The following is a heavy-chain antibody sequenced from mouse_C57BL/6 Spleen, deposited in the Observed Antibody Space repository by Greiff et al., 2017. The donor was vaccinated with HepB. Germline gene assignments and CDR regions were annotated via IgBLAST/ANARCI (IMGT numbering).Heavy chain of an antibody. Sequence: QVHVKQSGAELVKPGASVKLSCKASGYTFTSYWMQWVKQRPGQGLEWIGEIDPSDSYTNYNQKFKGKATLTVDTSSSTAYMQLSSLTSEDSAVYYCARRGSSYDFDYWGKGTTLTFSS. CDR2: IDPSDSYT. D-gene: IGHD1-1*01. V-gene: IGHV1-50*01. J-gene: IGHJ2*01. CDR1: GYTFTSYW. CDR3: ARRGSSYDFDY.